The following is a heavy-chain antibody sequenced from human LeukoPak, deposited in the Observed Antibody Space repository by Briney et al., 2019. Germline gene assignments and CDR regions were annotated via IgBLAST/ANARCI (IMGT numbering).Heavy chain of an antibody. D-gene: IGHD6-19*01. Sequence: SETLSLTCTVSGGSISSYYWSWIRQPPGKGLEWIGYIYYSGSTNYNPSLKSRVTISVDTSKNQFSLKLSSVTAADTAVYYCARKFSGWYEAFDIWGQGTMVTVSS. CDR1: GGSISSYY. V-gene: IGHV4-59*08. CDR3: ARKFSGWYEAFDI. CDR2: IYYSGST. J-gene: IGHJ3*02.